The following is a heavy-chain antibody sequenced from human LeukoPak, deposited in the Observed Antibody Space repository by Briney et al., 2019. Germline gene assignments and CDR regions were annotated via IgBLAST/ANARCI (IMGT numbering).Heavy chain of an antibody. D-gene: IGHD3-22*01. CDR1: GGSISSGSYY. V-gene: IGHV4-61*02. J-gene: IGHJ4*02. Sequence: SETLSLTCTVSGGSISSGSYYWSWIRQPAGKGLEWIGRIYTSGSTNYNLSLKSRVTISADTSKNQFSLKLSSVTAADTAVYYCARVVGSGYYYFDYWGQGTLVTVSS. CDR3: ARVVGSGYYYFDY. CDR2: IYTSGST.